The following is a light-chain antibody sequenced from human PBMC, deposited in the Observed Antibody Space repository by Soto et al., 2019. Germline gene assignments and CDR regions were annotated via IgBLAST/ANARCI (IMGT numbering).Light chain of an antibody. CDR3: QEYYSSPLT. CDR1: QSILYTSNNKNY. CDR2: WAS. J-gene: IGKJ4*01. Sequence: DIVMTQSPDSLAVSLRETATINCKASQSILYTSNNKNYLTWYQQKPGQPPKLLIYWASTRESGVPDRFSGSGSGTDFTLTISRLQAEDVAVYYCQEYYSSPLTFGGGTKVEIK. V-gene: IGKV4-1*01.